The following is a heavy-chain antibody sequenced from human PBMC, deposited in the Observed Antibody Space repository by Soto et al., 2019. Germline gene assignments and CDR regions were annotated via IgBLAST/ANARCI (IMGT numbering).Heavy chain of an antibody. CDR2: IYYSGST. CDR3: ARMGDYGYYFDY. Sequence: SEPLSLTCSVSDGTISSFYCSWIRQPPRKGLEWIGYIYYSGSTNYNPSLKSRVTISVDPSKNQFSLRLSSVTAADTAVYYCARMGDYGYYFDYWGQGTLVTVSS. J-gene: IGHJ4*02. CDR1: DGTISSFY. V-gene: IGHV4-59*01. D-gene: IGHD4-17*01.